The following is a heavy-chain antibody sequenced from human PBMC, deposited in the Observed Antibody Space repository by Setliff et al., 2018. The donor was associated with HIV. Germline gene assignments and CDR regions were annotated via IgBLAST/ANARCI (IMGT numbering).Heavy chain of an antibody. Sequence: ASVKVSCKASGYTFTSYYIHWVRQAPGQGLEWMGIINPTGGTANYAQKFQGRVTITADESTSTAYMELSSLRSEDTAVYYCARPRSSGYSPSDAFDIWGQGTMVTVSS. CDR3: ARPRSSGYSPSDAFDI. CDR2: INPTGGTA. V-gene: IGHV1-46*01. J-gene: IGHJ3*02. CDR1: GYTFTSYY. D-gene: IGHD5-18*01.